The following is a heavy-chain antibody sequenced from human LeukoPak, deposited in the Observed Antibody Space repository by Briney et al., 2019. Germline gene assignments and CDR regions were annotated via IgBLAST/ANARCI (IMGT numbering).Heavy chain of an antibody. CDR3: ARASYDVLTG. CDR1: GFTFSSYQ. J-gene: IGHJ4*02. D-gene: IGHD3-9*01. Sequence: GGSLRLSCEASGFTFSSYQMNWVRQAPGKGLEWVAYISSSGDTIYYADSVKGRFTISRDNAKNTLYLQMNTLRTEDTAVYYCARASYDVLTGWGQGTLVAVSS. V-gene: IGHV3-48*03. CDR2: ISSSGDTI.